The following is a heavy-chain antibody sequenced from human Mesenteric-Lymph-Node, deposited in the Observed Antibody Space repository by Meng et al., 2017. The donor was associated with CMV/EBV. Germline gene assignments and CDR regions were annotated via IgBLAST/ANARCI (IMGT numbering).Heavy chain of an antibody. CDR3: ARAYWYCSSTSCYYWYGMDV. CDR1: GYTFTSYD. Sequence: ASVKVSCKASGYTFTSYDINWVRQATGQGLEWMGWMNPNSGNTGYAQKFQGRVTITRNTSISTAYMELSSLRSEDTAVYYCARAYWYCSSTSCYYWYGMDVWGQGTTVTVSS. CDR2: MNPNSGNT. V-gene: IGHV1-8*03. J-gene: IGHJ6*02. D-gene: IGHD2-2*01.